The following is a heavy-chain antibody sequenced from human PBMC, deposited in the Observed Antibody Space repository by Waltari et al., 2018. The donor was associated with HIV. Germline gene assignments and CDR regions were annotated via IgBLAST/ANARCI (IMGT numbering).Heavy chain of an antibody. CDR1: GGSTRSGGYS. J-gene: IGHJ6*02. D-gene: IGHD3-22*01. CDR2: IYYSGST. Sequence: QVQLQESGPGLVKPSQTLSLTCTVSGGSTRSGGYSWSWIRQHPGKGLEWIGYIYYSGSTYYNPSLKSRITISVDTSKNQFSLKLSSVTAADTAVYYCARAPTISGLLSDYYYAMDVWGQGTTVTVSS. CDR3: ARAPTISGLLSDYYYAMDV. V-gene: IGHV4-31*03.